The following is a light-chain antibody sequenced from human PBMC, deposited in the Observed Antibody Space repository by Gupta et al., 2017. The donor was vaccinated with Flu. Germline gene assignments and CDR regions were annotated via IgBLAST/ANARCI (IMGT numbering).Light chain of an antibody. CDR3: MQALQTPWT. J-gene: IGKJ1*01. V-gene: IGKV2-28*01. CDR1: PSLLHSNGYNY. CDR2: LGS. Sequence: VTPGEPAASSCRSSPSLLHSNGYNYLDWYLQKPGQSPQVLIYLGSDWACGVPDRFSGSGSGTDFTLKISRLEAEDVGAYYCMQALQTPWTFGQGTKVEIK.